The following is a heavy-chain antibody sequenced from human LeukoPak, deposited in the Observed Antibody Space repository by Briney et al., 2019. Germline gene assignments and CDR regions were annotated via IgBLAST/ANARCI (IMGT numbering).Heavy chain of an antibody. CDR1: GFTFSSYA. D-gene: IGHD4-17*01. CDR3: AKEQLDYYGDNESFDY. CDR2: ISGSGGNT. V-gene: IGHV3-23*01. J-gene: IGHJ4*02. Sequence: GGSLRLSCAASGFTFSSYAMSWVRQTPGKGLEWVSAISGSGGNTYYADSVKGRFTISRDNSKNTLYLQMNSLRAEDTAVYYCAKEQLDYYGDNESFDYWGQGTLVTVSS.